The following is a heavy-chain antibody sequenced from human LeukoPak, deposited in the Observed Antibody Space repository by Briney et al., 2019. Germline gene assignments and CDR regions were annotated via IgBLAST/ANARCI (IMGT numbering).Heavy chain of an antibody. V-gene: IGHV3-23*01. D-gene: IGHD1-1*01. CDR1: GFTFNNFA. J-gene: IGHJ4*02. CDR3: ATQPPESSYFDY. CDR2: ISGSGGST. Sequence: GGSLRLSCAASGFTFNNFAMSWVREAPGKGLEWVSAISGSGGSTYYADSVKGRFTISRDNSKNTLYLQMNSLRAEDTAVYYCATQPPESSYFDYWGQGTLVTVSS.